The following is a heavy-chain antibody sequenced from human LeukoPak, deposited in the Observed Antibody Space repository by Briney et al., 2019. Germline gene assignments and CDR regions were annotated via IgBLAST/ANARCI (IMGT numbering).Heavy chain of an antibody. CDR2: IRSKVYGGTP. V-gene: IGHV3-49*03. J-gene: IGHJ4*02. D-gene: IGHD6-19*01. Sequence: GGSLRLSCTGSGFTFGDYVMSWFRQAPERGLEYIGFIRSKVYGGTPEYAASVRGRFTISRDDSKSITYLQMNSLKSEDTAVYYCSREGGSGWAYDYWGQGTVVTVSS. CDR3: SREGGSGWAYDY. CDR1: GFTFGDYV.